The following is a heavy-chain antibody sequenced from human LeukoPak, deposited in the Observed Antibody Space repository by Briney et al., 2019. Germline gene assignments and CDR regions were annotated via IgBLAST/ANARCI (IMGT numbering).Heavy chain of an antibody. CDR3: ARVPHIVVVPAAPGGDYYYYYGMDV. J-gene: IGHJ6*02. CDR2: IILIFVTA. CDR1: GGTFSSYA. Sequence: PKASVKVSCKASGGTFSSYAISWVRQAPGQGLEWMGGIILIFVTANSAQKFQGRVTITADESTSTAYMELSSLRPEDTAVYYCARVPHIVVVPAAPGGDYYYYYGMDVWGQGTTVTVSS. V-gene: IGHV1-69*13. D-gene: IGHD2-2*01.